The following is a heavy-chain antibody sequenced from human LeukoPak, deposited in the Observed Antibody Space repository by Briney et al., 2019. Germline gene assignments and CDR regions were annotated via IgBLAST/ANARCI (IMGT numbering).Heavy chain of an antibody. Sequence: PGGSLRLSCAAVGFTFSSYAMSWVRQSPARGLEWVSSIRGGGDTFYADSVKGRFTLSRDDSRNTVFLQLNNLRVEDTAIYYCAKANWVSNADAVWWGQGTVVTFSS. V-gene: IGHV3-23*01. D-gene: IGHD1-1*01. CDR2: IRGGGDT. J-gene: IGHJ4*02. CDR3: AKANWVSNADAVW. CDR1: GFTFSSYA.